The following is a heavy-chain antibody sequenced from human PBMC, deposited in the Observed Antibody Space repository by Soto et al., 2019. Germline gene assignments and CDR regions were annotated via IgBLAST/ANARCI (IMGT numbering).Heavy chain of an antibody. Sequence: PGGSLRLSCAASGFTFSSYSMNWVRQAPGKGLEWVSSISSSSSYIYYADSVKGRFTISRDNAKNSLYLQMNSLRAEDTAVYYCARDRAAVDYYDSSAYWAHGAFDIWGQGTMVTVSS. CDR2: ISSSSSYI. V-gene: IGHV3-21*01. D-gene: IGHD3-22*01. CDR1: GFTFSSYS. J-gene: IGHJ3*02. CDR3: ARDRAAVDYYDSSAYWAHGAFDI.